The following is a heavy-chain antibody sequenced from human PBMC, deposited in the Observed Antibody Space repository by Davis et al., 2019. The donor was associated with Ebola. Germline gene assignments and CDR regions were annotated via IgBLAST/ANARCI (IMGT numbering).Heavy chain of an antibody. CDR3: ARNYNGLHY. J-gene: IGHJ4*02. Sequence: AASVKVSCKASGYTFTSHDIIWLRQASGQGLEWLGWMNVNTGNTVSAQKFQGRPTMTRDISISTAYMDLSSLASDDTAIYYCARNYNGLHYWGQGTLVTVSS. D-gene: IGHD1-7*01. CDR2: MNVNTGNT. CDR1: GYTFTSHD. V-gene: IGHV1-8*01.